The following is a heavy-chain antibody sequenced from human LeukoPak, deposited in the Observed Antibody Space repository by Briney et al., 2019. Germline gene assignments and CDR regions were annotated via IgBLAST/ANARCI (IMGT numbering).Heavy chain of an antibody. Sequence: PSETLSLTRTVSGGSISSGSYYWSWIRQPAGKGLEWIGRIYTSGSTNYNPSLKSRVTISVDTSKNQFSLKLSSVTAADTAVYYCARDPGRRSGGAYYFDYWGQGTLVTVSS. J-gene: IGHJ4*02. CDR2: IYTSGST. V-gene: IGHV4-61*02. CDR3: ARDPGRRSGGAYYFDY. CDR1: GGSISSGSYY. D-gene: IGHD3-16*01.